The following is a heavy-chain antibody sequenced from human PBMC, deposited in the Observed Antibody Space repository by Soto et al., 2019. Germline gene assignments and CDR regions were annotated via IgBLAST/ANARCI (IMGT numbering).Heavy chain of an antibody. V-gene: IGHV3-23*01. CDR2: ISGSGGST. D-gene: IGHD6-13*01. Sequence: EVQLLESGGGLVQPGGSLRLSCAASGFTFSSYAMSWVRQAPGKGLEWVSAISGSGGSTYYADSVKGRFTISRDNSKNALYLQMHSLRAEDTAVYYCAKDHRVRYSSRMYYFDYWGQGTLVTVSS. CDR1: GFTFSSYA. CDR3: AKDHRVRYSSRMYYFDY. J-gene: IGHJ4*02.